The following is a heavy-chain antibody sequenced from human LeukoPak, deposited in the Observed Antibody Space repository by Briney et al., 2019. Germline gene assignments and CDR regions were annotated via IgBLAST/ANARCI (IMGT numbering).Heavy chain of an antibody. CDR3: AKSGGSHPYYYYGMDV. J-gene: IGHJ6*02. Sequence: GGSLRLSCAASGFTFDDYAMHWVRQAPGKGLEWVSGISWNSGSIGYADSVKGRFTISRDNAKNSLYLQMNSLRAEDTALYYCAKSGGSHPYYYYGMDVWGQGTTVTVSS. CDR1: GFTFDDYA. D-gene: IGHD1-26*01. V-gene: IGHV3-9*01. CDR2: ISWNSGSI.